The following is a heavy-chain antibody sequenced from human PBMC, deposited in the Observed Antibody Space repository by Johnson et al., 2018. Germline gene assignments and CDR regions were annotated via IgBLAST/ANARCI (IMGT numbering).Heavy chain of an antibody. Sequence: VQLVQSGGGLVQPGRSLRLSCAASGFTFDDYAMHWVRQAPGKGLEWVSGISWNSGSIGYADSVKGRFTISRDNAKNSLYLQMNSLGAEDTALYYCAKVMVVGQYEYGSGSYYDYGMDVWGHGTTVTVS. CDR2: ISWNSGSI. CDR3: AKVMVVGQYEYGSGSYYDYGMDV. V-gene: IGHV3-9*01. CDR1: GFTFDDYA. J-gene: IGHJ6*02. D-gene: IGHD3-10*01.